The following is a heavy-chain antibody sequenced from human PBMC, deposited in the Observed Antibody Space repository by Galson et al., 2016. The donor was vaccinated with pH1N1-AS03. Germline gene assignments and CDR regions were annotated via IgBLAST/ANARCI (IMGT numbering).Heavy chain of an antibody. CDR2: IKQDATEK. D-gene: IGHD3-10*01. CDR3: ARFAWATSGDDAFDV. J-gene: IGHJ3*01. V-gene: IGHV3-7*01. Sequence: SLRLSCAASGFTFSTYWMSWVRQAPGKGLEWVANIKQDATEKYYVDSVKGRFTISRDNAKKSLYLQMDSLRLEDTASYYCARFAWATSGDDAFDVWGQGTLVTVPS. CDR1: GFTFSTYW.